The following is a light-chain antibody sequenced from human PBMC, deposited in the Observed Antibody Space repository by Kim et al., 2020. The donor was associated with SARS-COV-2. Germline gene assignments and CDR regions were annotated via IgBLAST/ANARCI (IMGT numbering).Light chain of an antibody. CDR3: AAWDDSLNGVI. Sequence: GQRVTISCSGGKYNIRSNTVSWYRHSPGTAPKLRIYSNSQRPSGVPDRFSGSKSGTSASLAISGLRSDDEADYYCAAWDDSLNGVIFGGGTQLTVL. V-gene: IGLV1-44*01. CDR2: SNS. J-gene: IGLJ2*01. CDR1: KYNIRSNT.